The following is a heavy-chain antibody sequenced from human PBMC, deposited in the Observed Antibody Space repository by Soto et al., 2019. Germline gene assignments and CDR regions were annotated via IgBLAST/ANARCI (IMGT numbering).Heavy chain of an antibody. CDR3: AKDQAYDFWSGYYKRGWPNDYYYYGMDV. CDR1: GFTFSSYG. Sequence: HPGGSLRLSCAASGFTFSSYGMHWVRQAPGKGLEWVAVISDGGSNKYYADSVKGRFTISRDNSKTTLYLQMTSLSAEDTAVYYCAKDQAYDFWSGYYKRGWPNDYYYYGMDVWGQGTTVTVS. V-gene: IGHV3-30*18. D-gene: IGHD3-3*01. CDR2: ISDGGSNK. J-gene: IGHJ6*02.